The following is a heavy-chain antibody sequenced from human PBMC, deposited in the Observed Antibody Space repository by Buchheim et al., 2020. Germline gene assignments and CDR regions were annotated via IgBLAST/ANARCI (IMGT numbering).Heavy chain of an antibody. D-gene: IGHD3-3*01. CDR2: INPSGGST. CDR3: AGDLENLRFLGWSWGYYFDY. CDR1: GYTFTSYY. J-gene: IGHJ4*02. Sequence: QVQLVQSGAEVKKPGASVKVSCKASGYTFTSYYMHWVRQAPGQGLEWMGIINPSGGSTSYAQKFQGRVTMTRDTSTSKVYMELSSLRSEDTAVYYCAGDLENLRFLGWSWGYYFDYWGQGTL. V-gene: IGHV1-46*01.